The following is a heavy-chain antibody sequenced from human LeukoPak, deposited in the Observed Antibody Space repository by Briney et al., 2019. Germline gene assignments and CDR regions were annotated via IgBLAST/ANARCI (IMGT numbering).Heavy chain of an antibody. V-gene: IGHV4-59*08. D-gene: IGHD5-18*01. CDR1: GGSISSYY. J-gene: IGHJ4*02. Sequence: SETLSLTCTVSGGSISSYYWSWIRQPPGKGLEWIGYIYYSGSTNYNPSLKSRVTISVDTSKNQFSLKLRSVTAADTAVYYCARLRVDTAMGIDYWGQGTLVTVSS. CDR3: ARLRVDTAMGIDY. CDR2: IYYSGST.